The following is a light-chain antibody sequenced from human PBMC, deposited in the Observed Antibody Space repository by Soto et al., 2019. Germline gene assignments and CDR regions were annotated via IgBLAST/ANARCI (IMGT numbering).Light chain of an antibody. V-gene: IGLV2-11*01. J-gene: IGLJ2*01. CDR3: CSNAGSYEV. CDR2: DVS. Sequence: QSALTQPRSVSGSPGQSVTISCTGTSSDVGGYNYVSWYQQHPGKAPKGMIYDVSERPSGVPYRFSGSKSGNTASLTISGLQAEDEADYYCCSNAGSYEVFGGGTQLTVL. CDR1: SSDVGGYNY.